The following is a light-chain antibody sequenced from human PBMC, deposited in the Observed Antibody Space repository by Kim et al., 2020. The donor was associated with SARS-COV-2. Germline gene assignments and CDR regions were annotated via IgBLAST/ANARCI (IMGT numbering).Light chain of an antibody. Sequence: SYELTQPPSVSVAPGKTARITCGGNNIGRKSIHWYQHKPGQAHVLVIYYDSDRPPGVSERFSASNSGNTATLAISSVEPGDEADYYCQVWENTLRTFGGG. CDR3: QVWENTLRT. J-gene: IGLJ2*01. CDR1: NIGRKS. CDR2: YDS. V-gene: IGLV3-21*01.